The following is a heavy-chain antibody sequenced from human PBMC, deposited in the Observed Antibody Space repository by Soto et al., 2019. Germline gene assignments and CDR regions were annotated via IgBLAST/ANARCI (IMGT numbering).Heavy chain of an antibody. CDR2: VSSRSDTL. CDR3: ARDPLIGDTDYGLDV. Sequence: GGSLRLSCEGSGFTFSAYAMNWVRQAPGKGLEWVSYVSSRSDTLYYADSVKGRSTISRDNAKSTLYLEMSSLRAEDTAVYYCARDPLIGDTDYGLDVWGQGTTVTVSS. J-gene: IGHJ6*02. CDR1: GFTFSAYA. D-gene: IGHD2-21*01. V-gene: IGHV3-48*04.